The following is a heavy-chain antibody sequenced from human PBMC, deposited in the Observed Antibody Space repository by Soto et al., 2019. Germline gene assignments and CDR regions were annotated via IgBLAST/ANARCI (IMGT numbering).Heavy chain of an antibody. J-gene: IGHJ4*02. CDR1: GFTFSRYT. V-gene: IGHV3-30-3*01. D-gene: IGHD6-25*01. Sequence: QVQLVESGGGVVQPGRSLRLSCAASGFTFSRYTLHWVRQALGKGLEWLSCISYDGGNKKYADSVKGRFTISRDNSKNTMYLQMNSLTTEDTAVYYCARDVSGPAYWGQGTLVTVSS. CDR3: ARDVSGPAY. CDR2: ISYDGGNK.